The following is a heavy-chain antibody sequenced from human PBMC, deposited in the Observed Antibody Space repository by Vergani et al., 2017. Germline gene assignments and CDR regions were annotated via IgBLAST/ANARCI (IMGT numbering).Heavy chain of an antibody. D-gene: IGHD3-22*01. Sequence: QVQLQESGPGLVKPSETLSLTCTVSGGSVSSGSYYWSWIRQPPGKGLEWIGYIYYSGSTNYNPSLKSRVTISVDTSKNQFSLKLSSVTAADTAVYYCASALEPGTMIDAFDIWGQGTMVTVSS. CDR2: IYYSGST. CDR1: GGSVSSGSYY. J-gene: IGHJ3*02. CDR3: ASALEPGTMIDAFDI. V-gene: IGHV4-61*01.